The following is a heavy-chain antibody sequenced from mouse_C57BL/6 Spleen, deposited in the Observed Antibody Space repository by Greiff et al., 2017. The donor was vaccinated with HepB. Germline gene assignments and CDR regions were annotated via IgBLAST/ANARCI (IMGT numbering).Heavy chain of an antibody. CDR1: GYSITSGYY. V-gene: IGHV3-6*01. CDR2: ISYDGSN. D-gene: IGHD2-5*01. Sequence: ESGPGLVKPSQSLSLTCSVTGYSITSGYYWNWIRQFPGNKLEWMGYISYDGSNNYNPSLKNRISITRDTSKNQFFLKLNSVTTEDTATYYCARVTSNYRFAYWGQGTLVTVSA. J-gene: IGHJ3*01. CDR3: ARVTSNYRFAY.